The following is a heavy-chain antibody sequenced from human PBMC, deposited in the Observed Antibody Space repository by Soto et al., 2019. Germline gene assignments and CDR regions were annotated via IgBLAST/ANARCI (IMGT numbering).Heavy chain of an antibody. J-gene: IGHJ6*02. CDR1: GFTFSNAW. D-gene: IGHD6-13*01. V-gene: IGHV3-15*07. CDR2: IKSKTDGGTT. Sequence: EVQLVESGGGLVKPGGSLRLSCAASGFTFSNAWMNWVRQAPGKGLEWVGRIKSKTDGGTTDYAAPVKGRFTISRDDSKNTLYLQMNSLKTEDTAVYYCTGSDSSSWYRSYYYYGMDVWGQGTTVTVSS. CDR3: TGSDSSSWYRSYYYYGMDV.